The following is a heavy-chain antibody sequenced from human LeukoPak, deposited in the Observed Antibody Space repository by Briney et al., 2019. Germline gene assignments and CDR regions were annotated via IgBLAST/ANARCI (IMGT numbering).Heavy chain of an antibody. Sequence: GGSLRLSCAASGFTFSIYWMHWVRQTPGEGLVWVSNMNSDGSITNYADSVKGRFTISRDNARNTLYLQMNSLGVEDTGIYYCAKENESPDLWGQGTLVTVSS. J-gene: IGHJ4*02. CDR3: AKENESPDL. CDR1: GFTFSIYW. CDR2: MNSDGSIT. D-gene: IGHD3/OR15-3a*01. V-gene: IGHV3-74*01.